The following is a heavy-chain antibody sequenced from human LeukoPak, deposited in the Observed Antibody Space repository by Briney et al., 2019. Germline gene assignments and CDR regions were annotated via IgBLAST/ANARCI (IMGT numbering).Heavy chain of an antibody. D-gene: IGHD3-22*01. CDR3: ARDYYYYDSSESFDI. V-gene: IGHV4-34*01. Sequence: SETLSLTCAVYGGSFSGYYWSWIRQPPGKGLEWIGEINHSGSTNYNPSLKSRVTLSVDTSKNQFSLKLSSVTAADTAVYYCARDYYYYDSSESFDIWGQGTMVTVSS. J-gene: IGHJ3*02. CDR2: INHSGST. CDR1: GGSFSGYY.